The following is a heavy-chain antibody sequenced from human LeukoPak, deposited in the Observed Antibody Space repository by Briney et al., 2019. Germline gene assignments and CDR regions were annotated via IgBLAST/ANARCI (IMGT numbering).Heavy chain of an antibody. CDR3: ARDPSRKPPRVVVPAASPNTQLVPEDY. Sequence: GASVKVSCKASGYTFTGYYMHWVRQAPGQGLEWMGRINPNSGGTNYAQKFQGRVTMTRDTSISTAYMELSRLRSDDTAVYYWARDPSRKPPRVVVPAASPNTQLVPEDYWGQGTLVTVSS. CDR2: INPNSGGT. D-gene: IGHD2-2*01. V-gene: IGHV1-2*06. J-gene: IGHJ4*02. CDR1: GYTFTGYY.